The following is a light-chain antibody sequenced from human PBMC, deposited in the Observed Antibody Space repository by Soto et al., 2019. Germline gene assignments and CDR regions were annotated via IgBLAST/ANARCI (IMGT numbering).Light chain of an antibody. V-gene: IGLV2-14*03. CDR1: SSDVGGYDS. CDR2: DVS. J-gene: IGLJ7*01. Sequence: QSALTQPASVSVSPGQSITISCTGTSSDVGGYDSVSWYQQHPGKAPQLMIFDVSNRPSGVSSRFSGSKSGNTASLSISGLQTEDEAKYYCSSYTSSSSRVFGGGTQLTVL. CDR3: SSYTSSSSRV.